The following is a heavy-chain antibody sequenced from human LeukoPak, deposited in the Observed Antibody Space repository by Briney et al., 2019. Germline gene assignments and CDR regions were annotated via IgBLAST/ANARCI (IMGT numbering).Heavy chain of an antibody. CDR1: GGSFSGYY. Sequence: SETLSLTCAVYGGSFSGYYWSWIRQPPGKGLEWIGEINHSGSTNYNPSLKSRVTISVGTSKNQFSLKLSSVTAADTAVYYCASQIDPYYFDYWGQGTLVTVSS. J-gene: IGHJ4*02. CDR3: ASQIDPYYFDY. CDR2: INHSGST. V-gene: IGHV4-34*01.